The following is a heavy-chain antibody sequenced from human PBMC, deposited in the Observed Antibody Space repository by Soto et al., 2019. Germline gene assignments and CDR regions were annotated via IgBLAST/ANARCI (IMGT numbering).Heavy chain of an antibody. CDR3: VAGSGFAYFDL. D-gene: IGHD3-22*01. V-gene: IGHV4-39*01. J-gene: IGHJ2*01. CDR2: IYYPGSST. CDR1: GVSTNNIGRF. Sequence: SETLSLTCTVSGVSTNNIGRFLVWIRQPPGKGLEWIGSIYYPGSSTYYNQSLKSRGTISVDTSKNQFPLRMNSVTAADTAVYYCVAGSGFAYFDLWGRGTLVTVSS.